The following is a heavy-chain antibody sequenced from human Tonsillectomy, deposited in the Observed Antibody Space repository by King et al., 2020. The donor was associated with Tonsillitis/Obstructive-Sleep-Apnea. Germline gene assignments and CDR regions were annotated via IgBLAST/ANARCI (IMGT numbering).Heavy chain of an antibody. CDR2: ISSDGNNK. Sequence: VQLVESGGGVVQPGRSLRVSCTASGFTFKNSTLHWIRQAPGKGLEWVAVISSDGNNKYYADSVKGRFTLSRDNSKTTLYLRMNSLRTEDTAVYYCARAGPDPYCSSTSCYDSNYFYYWGQGTLVTVSS. D-gene: IGHD2-2*01. J-gene: IGHJ4*02. V-gene: IGHV3-30*04. CDR3: ARAGPDPYCSSTSCYDSNYFYY. CDR1: GFTFKNST.